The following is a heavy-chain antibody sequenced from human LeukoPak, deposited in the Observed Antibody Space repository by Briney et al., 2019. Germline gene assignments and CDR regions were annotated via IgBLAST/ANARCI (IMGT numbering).Heavy chain of an antibody. D-gene: IGHD1-26*01. V-gene: IGHV3-48*03. J-gene: IGHJ4*02. Sequence: PGGSLRLSCAASGVTFTNYEMAWVRQAPGMGLEWVSYISDSGTITKYVDAVKGRFTISRDNARNSVYLQMESLRVGDTALYYCAGGPQYGGSYVDWGQGTLVTVSS. CDR3: AGGPQYGGSYVD. CDR1: GVTFTNYE. CDR2: ISDSGTIT.